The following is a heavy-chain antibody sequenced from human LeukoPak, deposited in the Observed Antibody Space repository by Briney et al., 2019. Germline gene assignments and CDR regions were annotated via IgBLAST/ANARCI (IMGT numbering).Heavy chain of an antibody. CDR1: GDSVSSNSAA. Sequence: SQTLSLTCAVSGDSVSSNSAAWNWLRQSPSRGLEWLGRTYYRSKWYNDYAVSVKSRITINPDTSKNQFSLQLNSVTPEDTAVYYCARDEDGYNYGFDPWGQGTLVTVSS. J-gene: IGHJ5*02. CDR2: TYYRSKWYN. V-gene: IGHV6-1*01. CDR3: ARDEDGYNYGFDP. D-gene: IGHD5-24*01.